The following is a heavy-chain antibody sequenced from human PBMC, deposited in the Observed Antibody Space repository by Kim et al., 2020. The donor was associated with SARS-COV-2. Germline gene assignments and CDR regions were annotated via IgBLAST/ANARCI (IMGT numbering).Heavy chain of an antibody. CDR1: GFTFSTYA. CDR3: ARDFCSGGSCPVEY. V-gene: IGHV3-30-3*01. J-gene: IGHJ4*02. CDR2: ISHDGSNE. D-gene: IGHD2-15*01. Sequence: GGSLRLSCAASGFTFSTYAMHWVRQGPGKGLESVAVISHDGSNEDYAGTVKGRFTISRDNSMKTLYLQMNSLRAEDTAVYYCARDFCSGGSCPVEYWGQGTLVTVSS.